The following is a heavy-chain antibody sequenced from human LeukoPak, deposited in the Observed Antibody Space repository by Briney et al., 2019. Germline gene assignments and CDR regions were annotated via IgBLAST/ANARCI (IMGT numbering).Heavy chain of an antibody. J-gene: IGHJ4*02. Sequence: GGSLRLSCVVSGFTFSDYSMNWVRQPPGKGLEWISYISTGGHTIYYADSVEGRFTISRDNSKNTLYLQMNSLRAEDTAVYYCAKRLSWDTAMAQYFDYWGQGTLVTVSS. CDR3: AKRLSWDTAMAQYFDY. V-gene: IGHV3-48*01. D-gene: IGHD5-18*01. CDR2: ISTGGHTI. CDR1: GFTFSDYS.